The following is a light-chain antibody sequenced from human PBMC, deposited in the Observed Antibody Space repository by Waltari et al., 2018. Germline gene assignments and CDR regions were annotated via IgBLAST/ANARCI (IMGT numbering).Light chain of an antibody. J-gene: IGLJ1*01. CDR3: SSYTSSISYV. V-gene: IGLV2-14*03. CDR1: RSDVGGYNA. Sequence: QSALTQPASVSGSPGQSITISCTGTRSDVGGYNAVSWYQQHPGKAPKLMIYDVVSRPSGVPNRFSGSKSGNTAPLVISGLQADDEADYYCSSYTSSISYVFGTGTKVTVL. CDR2: DVV.